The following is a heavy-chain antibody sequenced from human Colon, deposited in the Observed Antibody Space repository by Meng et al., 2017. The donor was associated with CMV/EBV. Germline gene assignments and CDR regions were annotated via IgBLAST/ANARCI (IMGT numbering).Heavy chain of an antibody. CDR3: GRAGARGVPVDV. V-gene: IGHV4-4*07. D-gene: IGHD3-10*01. CDR2: IYSNGRI. J-gene: IGHJ1*01. CDR1: GGSISGHY. Sequence: QVQLQESVPGLVKPSETLSLTCAVSGGSISGHYWTWLRRPAGEGLQWLGRIYSNGRIDENYSLRSRVTISVDTSKNQLSLRLTSVTAADTAVYYCGRAGARGVPVDVWGRGTLVTVSS.